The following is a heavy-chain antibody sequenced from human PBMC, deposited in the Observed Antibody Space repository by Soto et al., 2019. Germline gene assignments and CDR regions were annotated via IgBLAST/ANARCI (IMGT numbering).Heavy chain of an antibody. CDR1: GFTFSSYA. CDR2: ISGSGGST. J-gene: IGHJ5*02. D-gene: IGHD6-19*01. CDR3: AKDQRQWLVQNWFDP. V-gene: IGHV3-23*01. Sequence: PGGSLRLSCAASGFTFSSYAMSWVRQAPGKGLEWVSAISGSGGSTYYADSVKGRFTISRDNSKNTLYLQMNSLRAEDTAVYYCAKDQRQWLVQNWFDPWGQGTLVTVSS.